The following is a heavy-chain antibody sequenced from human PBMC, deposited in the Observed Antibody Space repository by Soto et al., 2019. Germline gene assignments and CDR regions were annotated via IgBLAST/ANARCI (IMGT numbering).Heavy chain of an antibody. CDR1: GFTFSNYW. Sequence: EVQLVGSGGDLVQPGGSLSFSCAASGFTFSNYWMHWVRQAPGKGLMWVSRINTDGSRATYADSVQGRFGISRDNAKKTGYLHMTSLRAEDTAVYYCERVKLGSYDWVDPWGQGTLLNVSS. D-gene: IGHD3-16*01. CDR3: ERVKLGSYDWVDP. J-gene: IGHJ5*02. V-gene: IGHV3-74*01. CDR2: INTDGSRA.